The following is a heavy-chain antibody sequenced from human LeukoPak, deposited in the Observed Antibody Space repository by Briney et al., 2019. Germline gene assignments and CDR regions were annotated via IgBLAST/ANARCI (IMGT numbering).Heavy chain of an antibody. CDR3: AKGSRPGYSYGPREYYYYMDV. CDR1: GYTFTGYY. CDR2: INPNSGGT. Sequence: ASVKVSCKASGYTFTGYYMHWVRQAPGQGLEWMGWINPNSGGTNYAQKFQGRVTMTRDTSISTAYMELSRLRSDDTAVYYCAKGSRPGYSYGPREYYYYMDVWGKGTTVTVSS. V-gene: IGHV1-2*02. D-gene: IGHD5-18*01. J-gene: IGHJ6*03.